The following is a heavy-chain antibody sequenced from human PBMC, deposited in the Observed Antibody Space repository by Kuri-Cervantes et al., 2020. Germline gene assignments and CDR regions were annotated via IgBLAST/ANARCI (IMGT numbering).Heavy chain of an antibody. CDR3: ARDLAGDY. D-gene: IGHD3-10*01. J-gene: IGHJ4*02. V-gene: IGHV1-69*05. CDR1: GGTFSSYA. CDR2: IIPIFGTA. Sequence: SVKVSCKASGGTFSSYAISWVRQAPGQGLEWMGGIIPIFGTANYAQKFQGRVTITTDESTSTAYMELRSLRSDDTAVYYCARDLAGDYWGQGTLVTVSS.